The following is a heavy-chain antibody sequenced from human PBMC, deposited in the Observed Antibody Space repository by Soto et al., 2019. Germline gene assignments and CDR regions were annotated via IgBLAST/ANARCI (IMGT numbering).Heavy chain of an antibody. V-gene: IGHV1-2*04. CDR1: GYTFTGYY. CDR2: INPNSGGT. J-gene: IGHJ6*02. Sequence: ASVKVSCKASGYTFTGYYMHWVRQAPGQGLEWMGWINPNSGGTNYAQKFQGWVTMTRDTSISTAYMELSRLRSDDTAVYYCARDFVVVPADKFRYYYYYGMDVWGQGTTVTVSS. CDR3: ARDFVVVPADKFRYYYYYGMDV. D-gene: IGHD2-2*01.